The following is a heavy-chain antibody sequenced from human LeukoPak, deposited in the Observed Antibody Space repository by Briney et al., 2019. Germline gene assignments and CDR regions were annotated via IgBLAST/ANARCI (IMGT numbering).Heavy chain of an antibody. J-gene: IGHJ4*02. CDR2: INPNSGGT. CDR3: ASGSLASYFDH. CDR1: GYTFSCYY. Sequence: ASVTVSCKASGYTFSCYYMHWVRQAPGQGLEWMGWINPNSGGTKYVQKFQGRVTMTRDTSISTAYMELSRLRSDDTAVYYCASGSLASYFDHWGQGTLVTVSS. D-gene: IGHD3-16*01. V-gene: IGHV1-2*02.